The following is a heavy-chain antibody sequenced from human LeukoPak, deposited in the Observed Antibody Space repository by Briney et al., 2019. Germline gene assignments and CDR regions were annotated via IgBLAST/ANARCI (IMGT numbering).Heavy chain of an antibody. V-gene: IGHV1-18*01. Sequence: ASVKVSCKASGYIFSNYVINWVRQAPGQGREWMGWISANNGNTNYAQSLLGRVTMTTDTSTSTAYMELTGLRSDGTAVYYCAREEKLRFLERLPSNMDVWGQGTTVIVSS. CDR1: GYIFSNYV. D-gene: IGHD3-3*01. CDR2: ISANNGNT. J-gene: IGHJ6*02. CDR3: AREEKLRFLERLPSNMDV.